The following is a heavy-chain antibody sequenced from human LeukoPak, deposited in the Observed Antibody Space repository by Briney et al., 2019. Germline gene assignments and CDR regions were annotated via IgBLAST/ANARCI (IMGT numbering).Heavy chain of an antibody. Sequence: GASVTVSCKASVYTFISYYMHWVRQAPGQGLEWMGIINPSGGSTSYVQRFQGRVTMTRDTSTSTVYMELSSLRSEDTAVYYCARGMNGVVVPAAIFRRGWEYWGQGTLVTVSS. CDR2: INPSGGST. D-gene: IGHD2-2*02. CDR3: ARGMNGVVVPAAIFRRGWEY. V-gene: IGHV1-46*01. J-gene: IGHJ4*02. CDR1: VYTFISYY.